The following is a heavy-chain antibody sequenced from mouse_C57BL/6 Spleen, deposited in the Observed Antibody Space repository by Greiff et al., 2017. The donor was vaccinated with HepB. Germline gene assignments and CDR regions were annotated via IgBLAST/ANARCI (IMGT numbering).Heavy chain of an antibody. CDR3: ASSEDNYYGSSSYFDY. V-gene: IGHV1-64*01. Sequence: VQLQQPGAELVKPGASVKLSCKASGNTFTSYWMHWVKQRPGQGLEWIGMIHPNSGSTNYNEKFKSKATLTVDKSSSTAYMQLSSLTSEDSAVYYCASSEDNYYGSSSYFDYCGQGTPLTVSS. CDR1: GNTFTSYW. J-gene: IGHJ2*01. D-gene: IGHD1-1*01. CDR2: IHPNSGST.